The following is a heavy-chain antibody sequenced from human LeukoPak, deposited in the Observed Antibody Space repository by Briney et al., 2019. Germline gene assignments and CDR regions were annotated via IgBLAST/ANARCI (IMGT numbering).Heavy chain of an antibody. CDR3: VARGGATGTTQGDAFDI. V-gene: IGHV1-18*04. D-gene: IGHD1-1*01. J-gene: IGHJ3*02. CDR2: ISAYNGNT. CDR1: GYTFTSYG. Sequence: GASVKVSCKASGYTFTSYGISWVRQAPGQGLEWMGWISAYNGNTNYAQKLQGRVTMTTDTSTSTAYKELRSLRSDDTAVYYCVARGGATGTTQGDAFDIWGQGTTVTVSS.